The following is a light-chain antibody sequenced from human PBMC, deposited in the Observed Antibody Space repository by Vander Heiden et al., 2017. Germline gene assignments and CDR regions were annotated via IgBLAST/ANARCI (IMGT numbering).Light chain of an antibody. CDR3: HQLDYWPPYT. CDR1: RSVGSY. CDR2: DAS. J-gene: IGKJ2*01. Sequence: EIVLTQSPATLSLSPGGRATLSCRASRSVGSYLAWYQQKPGQPPRLLIFDASNRATGIPARFSGSGCGTDFTLTISSLEPEDIAVYYCHQLDYWPPYTFGQGTKLEIK. V-gene: IGKV3-11*01.